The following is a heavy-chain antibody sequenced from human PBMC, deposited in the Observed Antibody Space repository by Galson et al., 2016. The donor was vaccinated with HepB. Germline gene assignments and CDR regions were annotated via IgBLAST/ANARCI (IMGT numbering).Heavy chain of an antibody. CDR1: GFTFSSYA. D-gene: IGHD4-17*01. J-gene: IGHJ5*02. Sequence: SLRLSCAPSGFTFSSYAMSWVRQAPGKGLEWVSSVSTDGGATYYADSVKGRFTIPRDNSKNTLYLQMNTLGPDETDIYYCGRWKVAGDANWHEPWGQGTLVTVSS. CDR2: VSTDGGAT. V-gene: IGHV3-23*01. CDR3: GRWKVAGDANWHEP.